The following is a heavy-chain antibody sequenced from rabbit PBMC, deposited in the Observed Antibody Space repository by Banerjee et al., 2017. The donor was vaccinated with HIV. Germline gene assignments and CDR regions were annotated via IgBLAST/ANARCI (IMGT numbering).Heavy chain of an antibody. D-gene: IGHD4-1*01. CDR3: ARDLAGVIGWNFNL. CDR1: GFSFSSSYW. V-gene: IGHV1S40*01. CDR2: IYAGSSGYT. J-gene: IGHJ4*01. Sequence: QSLEESGGDLVKPGASLTLTCTASGFSFSSSYWICWVRQAPGKGLEWIACIYAGSSGYTYYASWAKGRFTISKTSSTTVTLQMTSLTAADTASYFCARDLAGVIGWNFNLWGPGTLVTVS.